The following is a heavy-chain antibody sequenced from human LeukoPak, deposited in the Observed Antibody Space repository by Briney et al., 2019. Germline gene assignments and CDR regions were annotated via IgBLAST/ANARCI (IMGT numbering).Heavy chain of an antibody. CDR2: TYYRSKWYN. D-gene: IGHD1-26*01. V-gene: IGHV6-1*01. J-gene: IGHJ5*02. Sequence: SQTLSLTCAISGDSVSSNSAAWNWIRQSPSRGLEWLGRTYYRSKWYNDYAVSVKSRITINPDTSKNQFSLQLNSVTPEDTAVYYCAREWGELLIHYSWFDPWGQGTLVTVSS. CDR3: AREWGELLIHYSWFDP. CDR1: GDSVSSNSAA.